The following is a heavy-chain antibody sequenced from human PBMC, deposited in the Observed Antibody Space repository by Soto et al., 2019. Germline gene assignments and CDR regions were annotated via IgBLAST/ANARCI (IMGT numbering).Heavy chain of an antibody. CDR2: IIPIFGTA. Sequence: SVKVSCKASGGTFSSYAISWVRQAPGQGLEWMGGIIPIFGTANYAQKFQGRVTITADESTSTAYMELSSLSSEDTAVYYCASSLRIFGVVPYYYYGMDVWGQGTTVTVSS. CDR3: ASSLRIFGVVPYYYYGMDV. V-gene: IGHV1-69*13. D-gene: IGHD3-3*01. J-gene: IGHJ6*02. CDR1: GGTFSSYA.